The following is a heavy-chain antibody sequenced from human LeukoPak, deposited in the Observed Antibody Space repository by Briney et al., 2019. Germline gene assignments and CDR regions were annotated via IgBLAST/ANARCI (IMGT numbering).Heavy chain of an antibody. CDR3: AKVGVDFWSGYYLFDY. D-gene: IGHD3-3*01. CDR2: ISGSGGST. V-gene: IGHV3-23*01. Sequence: GGSLRLSCAASGFTFSSYAMSWVRQAPGKGLEWVSAISGSGGSTYYADSVKGRFTISRDNSKNTLYLQMNSLRAEDTAVYYCAKVGVDFWSGYYLFDYWGQGTLVTVSS. J-gene: IGHJ4*02. CDR1: GFTFSSYA.